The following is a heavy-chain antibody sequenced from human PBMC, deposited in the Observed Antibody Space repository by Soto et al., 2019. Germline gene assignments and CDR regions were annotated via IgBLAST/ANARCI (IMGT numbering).Heavy chain of an antibody. CDR1: GFTFSSYG. Sequence: QVQLVESGGGVVQPGRSLRLSCAASGFTFSSYGMQWVRQAPAKGLEWVAVITYDGSNKYYADSVKGRFTSSRDNSKNTLSLQMNSLRADDPAVYYCAKDIVAYCGGDCSFAYWGQGTLVSVSS. D-gene: IGHD2-21*02. CDR3: AKDIVAYCGGDCSFAY. CDR2: ITYDGSNK. V-gene: IGHV3-30*18. J-gene: IGHJ4*02.